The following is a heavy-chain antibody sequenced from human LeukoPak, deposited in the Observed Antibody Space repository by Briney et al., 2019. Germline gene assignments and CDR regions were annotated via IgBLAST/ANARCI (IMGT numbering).Heavy chain of an antibody. Sequence: SETLFLTCTVSGGSISSYYWSWIRQPPGKGLEWIGYIYYSGSTNYNPSLKSRVTISVDTSDNQFSLKLSSVTAADTAVYYCARDSSGYRRGSFDYWGQGTLVTVSS. CDR3: ARDSSGYRRGSFDY. CDR1: GGSISSYY. V-gene: IGHV4-59*01. J-gene: IGHJ4*02. CDR2: IYYSGST. D-gene: IGHD3-22*01.